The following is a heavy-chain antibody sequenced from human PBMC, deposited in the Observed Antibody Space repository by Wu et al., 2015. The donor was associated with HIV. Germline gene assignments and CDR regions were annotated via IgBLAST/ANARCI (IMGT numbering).Heavy chain of an antibody. J-gene: IGHJ6*03. CDR1: GGTFSSYA. V-gene: IGHV1-69*12. CDR3: ARDSIVVVPAAISARDYYYYYMDV. CDR2: IIPIFGTA. D-gene: IGHD2-2*01. Sequence: QVQLVQSGAEVKKPGSSVKVSCKASGGTFSSYAISWVRQAPGQGLEWMGGIIPIFGTANYAQKFQGRVTITADESTSTAYMELSSLRSEDTAVYYCARDSIVVVPAAISARDYYYYYMDVVGQRDHGHRLL.